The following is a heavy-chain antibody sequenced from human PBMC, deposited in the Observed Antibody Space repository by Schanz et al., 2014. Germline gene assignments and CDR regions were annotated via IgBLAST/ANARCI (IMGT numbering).Heavy chain of an antibody. J-gene: IGHJ4*02. V-gene: IGHV3-23*04. CDR3: VRDELLWFGEVLSLDY. CDR2: ISCSGTST. CDR1: GFTFRTYT. D-gene: IGHD3-10*01. Sequence: EVQLVESGGGLVQPGGSLRLSCAASGFTFRTYTMNWVRQAPGKGLEWISGISCSGTSTYYADSVKGRFTIARDNSNKTVDLQMNSLRAEDTALYYCVRDELLWFGEVLSLDYWGQGALVTVSS.